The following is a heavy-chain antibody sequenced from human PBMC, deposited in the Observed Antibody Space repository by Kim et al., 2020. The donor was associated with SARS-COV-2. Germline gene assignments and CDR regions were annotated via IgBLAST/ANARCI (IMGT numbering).Heavy chain of an antibody. Sequence: NPSLKSRVTISVDKSKNQFSLKLSSVTAADTAVYYCASRDVGAHQRLFDYWGQGTLVTVSS. CDR3: ASRDVGAHQRLFDY. V-gene: IGHV4-4*02. J-gene: IGHJ4*02. D-gene: IGHD1-26*01.